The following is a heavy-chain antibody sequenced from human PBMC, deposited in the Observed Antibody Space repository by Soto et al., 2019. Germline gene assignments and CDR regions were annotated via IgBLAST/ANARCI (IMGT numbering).Heavy chain of an antibody. CDR3: AKTPGNSNWDGGYFDL. D-gene: IGHD1-26*01. V-gene: IGHV3-7*03. CDR2: IKEDGSEK. CDR1: GFTFSSYW. J-gene: IGHJ2*01. Sequence: EVQLVESGGGLAQPGGSLRLSCAASGFTFSSYWMSWVRQAPGKGLEWVANIKEDGSEKYYVDSVKGRFTISRDNAKNSLYLQMNSLRAEDTAVYYCAKTPGNSNWDGGYFDLWGRGTLVSVSS.